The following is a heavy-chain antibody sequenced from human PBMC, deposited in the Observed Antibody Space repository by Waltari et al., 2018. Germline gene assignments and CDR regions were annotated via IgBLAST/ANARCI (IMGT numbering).Heavy chain of an antibody. Sequence: EVQLVESGGGLVKPGGSLRLCCAASGFTFSNYGMNWVRQAPGKGLEWVSSISGTTSYIYYADSVRGRFTISRDNAKNSLFLQMNSLRAEDTAVYYCARGVVDSWGQGTLVTVSS. CDR1: GFTFSNYG. J-gene: IGHJ4*02. CDR2: ISGTTSYI. V-gene: IGHV3-21*01. CDR3: ARGVVDS.